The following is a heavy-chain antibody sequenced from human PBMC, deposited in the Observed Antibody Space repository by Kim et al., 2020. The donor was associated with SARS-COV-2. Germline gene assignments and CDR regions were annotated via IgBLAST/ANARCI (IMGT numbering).Heavy chain of an antibody. V-gene: IGHV4-39*07. Sequence: SETLSLTCTVSGGSISSSSYYWGWIRQPPGKGLEWIGSIYYSGSTYYNPSLKSRVTISVDTSKNQFSLKLSSVTAADTAVYYCARGVQAAAGHKEYDYWGQGTLVTASS. CDR2: IYYSGST. CDR3: ARGVQAAAGHKEYDY. J-gene: IGHJ4*02. D-gene: IGHD6-13*01. CDR1: GGSISSSSYY.